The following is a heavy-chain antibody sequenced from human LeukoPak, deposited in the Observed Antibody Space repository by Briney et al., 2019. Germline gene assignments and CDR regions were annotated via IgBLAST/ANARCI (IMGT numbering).Heavy chain of an antibody. Sequence: GGSLRLSCAASGFTFSSYWMHWVRQAPGKGLIWVSRINSDGRSTRYADSVKGRFTMSRDNAKNTLYLQMNSLRVEDTAVYYCVRDGDGDYPIDSWGQGTLVTVSS. CDR2: INSDGRST. CDR3: VRDGDGDYPIDS. J-gene: IGHJ4*02. CDR1: GFTFSSYW. D-gene: IGHD4-17*01. V-gene: IGHV3-74*01.